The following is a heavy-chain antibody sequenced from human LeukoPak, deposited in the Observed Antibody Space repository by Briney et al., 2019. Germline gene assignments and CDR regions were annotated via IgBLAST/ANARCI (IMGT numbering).Heavy chain of an antibody. D-gene: IGHD3-10*01. CDR1: GFTFSSYG. CDR2: IWYDGSNK. V-gene: IGHV3-33*06. Sequence: GGSLRLSCAASGFTFSSYGMHWVRQAPGKGLEWVAVIWYDGSNKYYADSVKGRFTISRDNSKNTLYLQMNSLRAKDTAVYYCAKEREYYGSGSPFDYWGQGTLVTVSS. CDR3: AKEREYYGSGSPFDY. J-gene: IGHJ4*02.